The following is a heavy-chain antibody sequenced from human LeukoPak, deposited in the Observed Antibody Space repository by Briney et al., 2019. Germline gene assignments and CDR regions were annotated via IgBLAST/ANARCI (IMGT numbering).Heavy chain of an antibody. Sequence: GGSLRLSCAASGFTFSSYEMNWVRQAPGKGLEWVSYISSSGSTIYYADSVKGRFTISRDNAKNSLYLQMNSLRAEDTAVYYCAKVWDDPTPWDIWGQGTMVTVSS. CDR2: ISSSGSTI. J-gene: IGHJ3*02. D-gene: IGHD2-15*01. V-gene: IGHV3-48*03. CDR1: GFTFSSYE. CDR3: AKVWDDPTPWDI.